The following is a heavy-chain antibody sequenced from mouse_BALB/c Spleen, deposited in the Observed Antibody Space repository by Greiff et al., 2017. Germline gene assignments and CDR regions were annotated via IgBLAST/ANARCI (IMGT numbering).Heavy chain of an antibody. CDR3: ARSDYGSSYAYFDY. J-gene: IGHJ2*01. V-gene: IGHV1-54*01. D-gene: IGHD1-1*01. Sequence: VQLKESGAELVRPGTSVKVSCKASGYAFTNYLIEWVKQRPGQGLEWIGVINPGSGGTNYNEKFKGKATLTADKSSSTAYMQLSSLTSDDSAVYFCARSDYGSSYAYFDYWGQGTTLTVSS. CDR2: INPGSGGT. CDR1: GYAFTNYL.